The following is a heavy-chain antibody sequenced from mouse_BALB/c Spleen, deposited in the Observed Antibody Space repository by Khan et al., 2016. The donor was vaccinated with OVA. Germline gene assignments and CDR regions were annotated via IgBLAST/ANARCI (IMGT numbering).Heavy chain of an antibody. J-gene: IGHJ3*01. Sequence: EVQLQESGPGLVKPSQSLSLTCSVTGYSITNGYFWNWIRQFPGNNLEWMGYIRYDGNTNYNPSLKNRISITRDTSKNQFFLNLNSVTPEDTATYYCARGCSSGPAWFTYWGQGTLVTVSA. V-gene: IGHV3-6*02. D-gene: IGHD3-1*01. CDR2: IRYDGNT. CDR3: ARGCSSGPAWFTY. CDR1: GYSITNGYF.